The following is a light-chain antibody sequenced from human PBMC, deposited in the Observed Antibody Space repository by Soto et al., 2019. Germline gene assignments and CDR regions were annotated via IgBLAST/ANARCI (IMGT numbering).Light chain of an antibody. Sequence: DIQLTQSPSALSASIGDRVTITCRASQPVITSLAWYQHKPGGAPKLLIYDASILQTGVPSRFSGYASGTEFTLTITSVQPDDFATYYCQQYSDYSAHGLTFGGGTKVDIK. J-gene: IGKJ4*01. V-gene: IGKV1-5*01. CDR3: QQYSDYSAHGLT. CDR1: QPVITS. CDR2: DAS.